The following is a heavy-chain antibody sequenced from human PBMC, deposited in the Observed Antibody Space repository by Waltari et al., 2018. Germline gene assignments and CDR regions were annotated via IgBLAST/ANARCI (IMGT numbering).Heavy chain of an antibody. V-gene: IGHV4-34*01. J-gene: IGHJ4*02. CDR3: ARVGGDSSEN. CDR1: GGSFSGYY. Sequence: QVQLQQWGAGLLKPSETLSLTCAVYGGSFSGYYWSWLRQPPGKGLEWIGKINHSGRTNDNPSHKRRVTISVDTSKNQFSLKLSSVTAADTAVYYCARVGGDSSENWGQGTLVTVSS. D-gene: IGHD3-22*01. CDR2: INHSGRT.